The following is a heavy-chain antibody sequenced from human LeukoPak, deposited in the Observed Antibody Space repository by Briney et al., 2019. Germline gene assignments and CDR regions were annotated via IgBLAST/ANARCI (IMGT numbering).Heavy chain of an antibody. Sequence: GASVKVSCKVSGNTFTDLSMNWVRQAPGKGLEWMGCFDPEDVETTYAQKFQGRVTMTEDTSTETAYMELTSLRPEDTAVYYCATDFYRGRQFDYWGQGTLVTVSS. CDR1: GNTFTDLS. D-gene: IGHD2/OR15-2a*01. CDR3: ATDFYRGRQFDY. CDR2: FDPEDVET. V-gene: IGHV1-24*01. J-gene: IGHJ4*02.